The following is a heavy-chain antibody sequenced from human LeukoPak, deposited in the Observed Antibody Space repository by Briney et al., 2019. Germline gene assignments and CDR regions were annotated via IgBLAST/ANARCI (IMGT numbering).Heavy chain of an antibody. CDR1: GGSISSSSW. J-gene: IGHJ6*03. Sequence: PSETLSLTCAVSGGSISSSSWWTWVRQPPGKGLEWIGDVSHSGSTNYNPSLKSRVTLSVDKSKNQFSLKLNSVTAADTAVYYCARGSATLWNAAKYYYQMDVWGKGTTVTVSS. CDR2: VSHSGST. D-gene: IGHD1-1*01. V-gene: IGHV4-4*02. CDR3: ARGSATLWNAAKYYYQMDV.